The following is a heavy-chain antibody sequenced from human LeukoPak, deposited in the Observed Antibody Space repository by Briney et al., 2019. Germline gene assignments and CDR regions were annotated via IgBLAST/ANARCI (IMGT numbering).Heavy chain of an antibody. CDR1: GFTFSSYW. CDR3: ANYYYDRSGYKN. Sequence: GGSLRLSCAASGFTFSSYWMHWVRQAPGKGLVWVSRINSDGSSTSYADSVKGRFTISRDNSKNTLYLQMNSLRAEDTAVYYCANYYYDRSGYKNWGQGTLVTVSS. D-gene: IGHD3-22*01. CDR2: INSDGSST. J-gene: IGHJ4*02. V-gene: IGHV3-74*01.